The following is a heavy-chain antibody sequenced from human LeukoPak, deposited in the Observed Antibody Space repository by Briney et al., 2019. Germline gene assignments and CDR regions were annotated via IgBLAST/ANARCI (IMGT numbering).Heavy chain of an antibody. V-gene: IGHV3-7*01. CDR1: GFTFSSYW. CDR2: IKRDGSEK. D-gene: IGHD6-6*01. Sequence: PGGSLRLSCAASGFTFSSYWMSWVRQAPGKGLEWVANIKRDGSEKYYVDSVKGRFTISRDNAKNSLYLQMNSLRAEDTAVYYCAREADSGSSGDYFDYWGQGTLVTVSS. J-gene: IGHJ4*02. CDR3: AREADSGSSGDYFDY.